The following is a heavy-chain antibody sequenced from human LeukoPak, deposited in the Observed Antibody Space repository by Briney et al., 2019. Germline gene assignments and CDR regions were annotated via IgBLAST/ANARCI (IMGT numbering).Heavy chain of an antibody. CDR1: GFTFSSYA. V-gene: IGHV3-23*01. J-gene: IGHJ4*02. Sequence: PGGSLRLSCAASGFTFSSYAMSWVRQAPGKWLEWVSGISGSGGSTYYADSVKGRFTISRDNSKNTLYLQMNSLRAEDTAVYYCAKDQVVVIRLPLDYWGQGTLVTVSS. CDR2: ISGSGGST. D-gene: IGHD3-22*01. CDR3: AKDQVVVIRLPLDY.